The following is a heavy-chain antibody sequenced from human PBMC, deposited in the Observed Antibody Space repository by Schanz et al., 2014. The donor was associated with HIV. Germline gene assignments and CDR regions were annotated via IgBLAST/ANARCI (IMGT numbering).Heavy chain of an antibody. V-gene: IGHV4-31*03. CDR1: GGSISSGGHY. Sequence: QVQLQESGPGLVKPSQTLSLTCTVAGGSISSGGHYWSWIRQHPAKGLEWIGYMYYSGSTYYNPSLQSRVTISVDTSKKQFSLNLDSVTAADTAVYYCARGIRQSRRDCRSPNCNTGWFDPWGQGTLVTVSS. D-gene: IGHD2-2*02. CDR2: MYYSGST. CDR3: ARGIRQSRRDCRSPNCNTGWFDP. J-gene: IGHJ5*02.